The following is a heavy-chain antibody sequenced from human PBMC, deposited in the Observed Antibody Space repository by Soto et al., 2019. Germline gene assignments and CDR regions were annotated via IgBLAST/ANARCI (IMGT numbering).Heavy chain of an antibody. D-gene: IGHD3-10*01. Sequence: LRLSCAAAGFTFSSYSMNWVRQAPGKGLEWVSSISSSSSYIYYADLVKGRFTISRDNAKNSLYLQMNSLRAEDTAVYYCARGKGELFDYWGQGTLVTVSS. CDR2: ISSSSSYI. CDR1: GFTFSSYS. CDR3: ARGKGELFDY. V-gene: IGHV3-21*01. J-gene: IGHJ4*02.